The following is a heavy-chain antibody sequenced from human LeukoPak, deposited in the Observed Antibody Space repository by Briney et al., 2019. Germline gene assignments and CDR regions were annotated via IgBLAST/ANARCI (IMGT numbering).Heavy chain of an antibody. V-gene: IGHV3-21*01. CDR3: ARPAYCGGDCPSDY. CDR2: ISSSSSYI. J-gene: IGHJ4*02. CDR1: GFTFSSYS. D-gene: IGHD2-21*02. Sequence: GGSLRLSCAASGFTFSSYSMNWVRQAPGKGLEWVSSISSSSSYIYYADSVKGRFTISRDNAKNSLYLQMNSLRAEDTAVYYCARPAYCGGDCPSDYWGQGTLVTVSS.